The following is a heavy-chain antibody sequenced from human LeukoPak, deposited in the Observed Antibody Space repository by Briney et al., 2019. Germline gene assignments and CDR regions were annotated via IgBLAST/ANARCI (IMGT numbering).Heavy chain of an antibody. V-gene: IGHV3-23*01. CDR3: ARLLSIAVAGTGFGY. CDR1: GFPFSSYA. J-gene: IGHJ4*02. D-gene: IGHD6-19*01. Sequence: PGASLRLSCAASGFPFSSYAMSWVRQAPGKGLEWVSAISGSGGSTYYADSVKGRFTISRDNSKNTLYLQMNSLRAEDTAVYYCARLLSIAVAGTGFGYWGQGTLVTVSS. CDR2: ISGSGGST.